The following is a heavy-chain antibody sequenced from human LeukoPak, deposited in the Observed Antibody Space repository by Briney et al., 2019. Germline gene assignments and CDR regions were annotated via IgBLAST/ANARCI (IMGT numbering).Heavy chain of an antibody. J-gene: IGHJ4*02. CDR2: ISSDGKDK. V-gene: IGHV3-30-3*02. CDR1: GFTFNNYA. D-gene: IGHD3-22*01. Sequence: PGGSLRLSCAASGFTFNNYALHWVRQAPGKGLEWVAVISSDGKDKYSADSVKGRFTISRDNSKNTLYLQMNSLRAEDTAVYYYAKKGYYDGSGYYMYYFDHWGQGTLVTVSS. CDR3: AKKGYYDGSGYYMYYFDH.